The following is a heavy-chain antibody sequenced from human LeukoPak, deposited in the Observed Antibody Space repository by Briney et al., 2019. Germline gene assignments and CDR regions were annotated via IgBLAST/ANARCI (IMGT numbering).Heavy chain of an antibody. J-gene: IGHJ4*02. V-gene: IGHV4-30-4*08. D-gene: IGHD3-3*01. CDR2: IYYSGST. CDR3: ARGCRHDFWSGYYWDY. CDR1: GGSISSGDYY. Sequence: SETLSLTCTVSGGSISSGDYYWSWIRQPPGKGLERIGYIYYSGSTYYNPSLKSRVTISVDTSKNQFSLKLSSVTAADTAVYYCARGCRHDFWSGYYWDYWGQRTLVTVSS.